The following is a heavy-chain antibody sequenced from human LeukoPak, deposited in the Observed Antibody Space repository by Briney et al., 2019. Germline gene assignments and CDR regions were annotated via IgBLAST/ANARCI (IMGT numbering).Heavy chain of an antibody. CDR1: GFTFSSYA. CDR2: ISGSYGTT. J-gene: IGHJ4*02. V-gene: IGHV3-23*01. Sequence: GGSLRLSCAASGFTFSSYAMSWLRQAPGKGLEWVSSISGSYGTTYYADSVKGRFTISRDNSKNTLYLQMSSLRAEDTALYYCAKGNIAELPAAPYYWGQGTLVTVSS. CDR3: AKGNIAELPAAPYY. D-gene: IGHD2-2*01.